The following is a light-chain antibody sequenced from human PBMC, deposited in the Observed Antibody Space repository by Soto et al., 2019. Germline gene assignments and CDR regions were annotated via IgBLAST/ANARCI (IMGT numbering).Light chain of an antibody. CDR3: QQVQSFPFS. CDR1: QDISSY. CDR2: ATA. V-gene: IGKV1-9*01. Sequence: DIQLTQSPSFLSAFVGDSVTITCRASQDISSYVAWYQQQPEKAPKLLIYATARLQSGVPSRFSGSGSGTEFTLTISGLQPEDFATYYWQQVQSFPFSFGPGTKVDVK. J-gene: IGKJ3*01.